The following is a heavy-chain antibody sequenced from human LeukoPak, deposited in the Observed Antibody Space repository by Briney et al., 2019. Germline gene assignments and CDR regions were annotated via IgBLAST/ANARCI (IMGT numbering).Heavy chain of an antibody. CDR3: ARHRKDIGFDS. J-gene: IGHJ4*02. V-gene: IGHV5-51*01. CDR2: IYPDDSDT. Sequence: GESLKISCKGSGYSFSSYWIGWVRQMPGKGLEWMGIIYPDDSDTRYSPSLQGQVTISADKSTSTAYLQWSSLKASDTAMYYCARHRKDIGFDSWGQGTLVTVSS. CDR1: GYSFSSYW. D-gene: IGHD2-15*01.